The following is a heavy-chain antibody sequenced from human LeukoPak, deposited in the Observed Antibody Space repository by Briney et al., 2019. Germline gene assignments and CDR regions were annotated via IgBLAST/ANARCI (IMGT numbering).Heavy chain of an antibody. V-gene: IGHV3-30-3*01. Sequence: GGSLRLSCAASGFSFSSYPMHWVRQAPGKGLEWVAVISYDGTTKYYADSVKGRFTISRDNSKNTLYLQMDSLRAEGTALYYCARDPDSSGWFDYWGQGTLVTVSS. D-gene: IGHD6-19*01. J-gene: IGHJ4*02. CDR3: ARDPDSSGWFDY. CDR1: GFSFSSYP. CDR2: ISYDGTTK.